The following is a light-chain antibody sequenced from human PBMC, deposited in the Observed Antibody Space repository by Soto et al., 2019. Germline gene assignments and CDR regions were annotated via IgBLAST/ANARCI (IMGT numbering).Light chain of an antibody. V-gene: IGKV3-20*01. CDR3: QQYRRSPPPWT. CDR2: GAS. Sequence: ETVLTQSPGTLSLSPGERATLFCRASQRISNNFLAWYQQIAGQAPSLLSFGASSRATGIPDRISGSGSGIEFTRTSDTLVPEDFAVYYCQQYRRSPPPWTFGQGTKVEIK. J-gene: IGKJ1*01. CDR1: QRISNNF.